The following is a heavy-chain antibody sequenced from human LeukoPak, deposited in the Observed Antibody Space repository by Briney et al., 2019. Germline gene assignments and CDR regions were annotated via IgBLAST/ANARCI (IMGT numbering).Heavy chain of an antibody. CDR2: IYSGGST. V-gene: IGHV3-66*01. D-gene: IGHD3-9*01. J-gene: IGHJ4*02. Sequence: QSGGSLRLSCAASGFTVSSNYMSWVRQAPGKGLEWVSVIYSGGSTYYADSVKGRFTISRDNSKNTLYPQMNSLRAEDTAVYYCARALILTGYYKGLFDYWGQGTLVTVSS. CDR3: ARALILTGYYKGLFDY. CDR1: GFTVSSNY.